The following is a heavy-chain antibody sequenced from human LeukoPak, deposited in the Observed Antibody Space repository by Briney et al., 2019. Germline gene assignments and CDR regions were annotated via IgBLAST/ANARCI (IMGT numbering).Heavy chain of an antibody. D-gene: IGHD3-22*01. CDR1: GGSYSGYY. CDR2: INHSGST. V-gene: IGHV4-34*01. CDR3: ARKRRYYYDSSGYAWFDP. Sequence: SETLSLTCAVYGGSYSGYYWSWIRQPPGKGLEWIGEINHSGSTNYNPSLKSRVTISIDKSKNQFSLKLSSVTAADTAVYYCARKRRYYYDSSGYAWFDPWGQGTLVTVSS. J-gene: IGHJ5*02.